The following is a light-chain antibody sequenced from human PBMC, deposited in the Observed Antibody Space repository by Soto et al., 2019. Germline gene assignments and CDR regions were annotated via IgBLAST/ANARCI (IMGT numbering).Light chain of an antibody. CDR1: QSLLHSNGYNY. V-gene: IGKV2-28*01. J-gene: IGKJ5*01. Sequence: DIVMTQSPLSLPVTPGEPASISCRSSQSLLHSNGYNYLDWYLQKPGQSPQLLIYLGFXRPSXVPDRFSGSGSGTDFTLKISRVEAEDVGVYYCMQGTHWPITVGQRTRLEI. CDR3: MQGTHWPIT. CDR2: LGF.